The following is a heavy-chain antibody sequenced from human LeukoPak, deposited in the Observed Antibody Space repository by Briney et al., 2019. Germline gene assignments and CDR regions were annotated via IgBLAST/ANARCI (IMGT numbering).Heavy chain of an antibody. J-gene: IGHJ6*02. CDR3: ARSGGSGSYYTKVKHGMDV. CDR1: GGSISSGGYY. CDR2: IYYSGST. Sequence: TSETLSLTCTVSGGSISSGGYYWNWIRQHPGKGLEWIGYIYYSGSTYYNPSLKSRVTISVDTSKNQFSLKLSSVTAADTAVYYCARSGGSGSYYTKVKHGMDVWGQGTTVTVSS. D-gene: IGHD3-10*01. V-gene: IGHV4-31*03.